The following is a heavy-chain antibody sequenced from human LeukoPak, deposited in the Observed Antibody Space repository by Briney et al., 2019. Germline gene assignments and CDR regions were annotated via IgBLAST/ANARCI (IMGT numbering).Heavy chain of an antibody. V-gene: IGHV3-74*01. Sequence: PGGSLRLSCAASGFTFSTYWMHWVRQAPGEGLVWVSRLSIDGCSSVYADSVKGRFTVSRDNAKNTLYLQMNSLRAEDTAVYYCTRSPSLGGNYWGFDCWGQGTLVTVSS. J-gene: IGHJ4*02. CDR2: LSIDGCSS. CDR3: TRSPSLGGNYWGFDC. CDR1: GFTFSTYW. D-gene: IGHD1-26*01.